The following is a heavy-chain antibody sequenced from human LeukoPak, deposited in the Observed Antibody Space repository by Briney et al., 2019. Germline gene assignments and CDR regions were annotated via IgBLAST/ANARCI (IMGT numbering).Heavy chain of an antibody. CDR3: ARGKSTSYLHSSFDY. CDR2: IIPIFGTA. CDR1: GGTFSSYA. V-gene: IGHV1-69*05. J-gene: IGHJ4*02. D-gene: IGHD2-2*01. Sequence: SVKVSCKASGGTFSSYAISWVRQAPGQGLEWMGGIIPIFGTANYAQKFQGRVTITTDESTSTAYMELSSLRSEDTAVYYCARGKSTSYLHSSFDYWGQGTLVTVSS.